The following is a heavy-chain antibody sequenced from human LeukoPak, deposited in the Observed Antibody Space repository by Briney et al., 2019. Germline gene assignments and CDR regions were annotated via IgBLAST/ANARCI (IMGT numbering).Heavy chain of an antibody. CDR3: ARVTAVSFDG. D-gene: IGHD1-20*01. V-gene: IGHV4-59*01. CDR1: GVSICGSN. Sequence: SETLSLTSTVSGVSICGSNWSWLPPRPGKRLEWTSYICYSGSKNCFPCPKSRATITVDSSKNQFSLRLSSVAAAGTTVDFCARVTAVSFDGWGQGTLVSVSS. J-gene: IGHJ4*02. CDR2: ICYSGSK.